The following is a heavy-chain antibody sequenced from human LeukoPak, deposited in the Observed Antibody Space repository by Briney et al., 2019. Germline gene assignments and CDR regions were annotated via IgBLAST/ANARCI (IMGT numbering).Heavy chain of an antibody. CDR3: ARGRVIQGPLGY. V-gene: IGHV4-4*02. CDR1: GGSISSSNW. J-gene: IGHJ4*02. CDR2: IYHSGST. D-gene: IGHD5-18*01. Sequence: PSGTLSLTCAVSGGSISSSNWWSWVRQPPGKGLEWIGEIYHSGSTNYNPSLKSRVTISVDTSKNQHSLKLSSVTAADTAVYYCARGRVIQGPLGYWGQGALVTVSS.